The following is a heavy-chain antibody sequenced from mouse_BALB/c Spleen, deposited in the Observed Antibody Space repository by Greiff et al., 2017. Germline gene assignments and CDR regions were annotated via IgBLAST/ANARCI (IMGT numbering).Heavy chain of an antibody. J-gene: IGHJ4*01. CDR3: ARHDYYAMDY. CDR2: ISSGSSTI. CDR1: GFTFSSFG. Sequence: EVQLVESGGGLVQPGGSRKLSCAASGFTFSSFGMHWVRQAPEKGLEWVAYISSGSSTIYYADTVKGRFTISRDNPKNTLFLQMTSLRSEDTAMYYCARHDYYAMDYWGQGTSVTVSS. V-gene: IGHV5-17*02.